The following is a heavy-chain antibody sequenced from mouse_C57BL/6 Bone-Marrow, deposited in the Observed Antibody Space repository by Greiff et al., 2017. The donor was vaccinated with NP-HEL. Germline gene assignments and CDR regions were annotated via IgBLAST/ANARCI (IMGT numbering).Heavy chain of an antibody. J-gene: IGHJ4*01. CDR1: GYSITSGYY. V-gene: IGHV3-6*01. CDR3: ARGYLPGAMDY. Sequence: EVQLVESGPGLVKPSQSLSLTCSVTGYSITSGYYWNWIRQFPGNKLEWMGYISYDGSNNYNPSLKNRISITRDTSKNQFFLKLNSVTTEDTATYYCARGYLPGAMDYWGQGTSVTVSS. CDR2: ISYDGSN.